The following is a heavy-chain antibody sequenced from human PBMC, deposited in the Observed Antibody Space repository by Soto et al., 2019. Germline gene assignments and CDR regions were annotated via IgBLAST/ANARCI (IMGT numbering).Heavy chain of an antibody. CDR2: ISGSGGST. J-gene: IGHJ4*02. CDR3: AKDLVTSNVLRFLEWLSDTFDY. V-gene: IGHV3-23*01. CDR1: GFTFSSYA. D-gene: IGHD3-3*01. Sequence: EVQLLESGGGLVQPGGSLRLSCAASGFTFSSYAMSWVRQAPGKGLEWVSAISGSGGSTYYADSVKGRFTISRDNSQNTLYLQMNSLRAEDTAVYYCAKDLVTSNVLRFLEWLSDTFDYWGQGTLVTVSS.